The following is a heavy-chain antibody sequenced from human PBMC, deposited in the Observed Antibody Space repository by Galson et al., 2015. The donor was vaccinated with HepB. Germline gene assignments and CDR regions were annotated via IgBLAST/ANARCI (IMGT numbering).Heavy chain of an antibody. CDR1: GFTFSDYY. CDR2: ISVSGTYT. V-gene: IGHV3-11*06. D-gene: IGHD4-17*01. CDR3: ARVADADYGDHSHFDS. J-gene: IGHJ4*02. Sequence: SLRLSCAASGFTFSDYYMSWIRQAPGKGLEWLSYISVSGTYTNYADSVKGRFTISRDNAKNSPYLQMNSLRAEDTAVYYCARVADADYGDHSHFDSWGQGTLVTVSS.